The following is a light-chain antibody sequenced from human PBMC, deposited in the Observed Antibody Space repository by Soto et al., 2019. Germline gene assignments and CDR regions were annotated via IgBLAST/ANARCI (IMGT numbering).Light chain of an antibody. V-gene: IGKV3-15*01. Sequence: ETVMPQSPATLSVSPGDTSTLSGRASRSVSNNLAWYQQKPGQAPRLLIYAASTRATGIPARFSGSGSGTEFTLAITSLQSEEFAVYYCKQYTNWPRTVGQGTKVDIK. CDR1: RSVSNN. CDR2: AAS. J-gene: IGKJ1*01. CDR3: KQYTNWPRT.